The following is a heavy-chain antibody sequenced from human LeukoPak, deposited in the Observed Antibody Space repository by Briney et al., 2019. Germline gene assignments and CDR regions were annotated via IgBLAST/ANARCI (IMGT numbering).Heavy chain of an antibody. CDR2: IYYSGTI. CDR1: GGSFSNSDYY. J-gene: IGHJ4*02. D-gene: IGHD3-9*01. V-gene: IGHV4-39*01. Sequence: SETLSLTCTVSGGSFSNSDYYWVWFRQPPGRGLEWIGSIYYSGTIYYNSSLKSRVTISVDTSKNQFSLKLSSVTAAGTAVYYCARQGTLDYDILTALFDFWGQGTLVTVSS. CDR3: ARQGTLDYDILTALFDF.